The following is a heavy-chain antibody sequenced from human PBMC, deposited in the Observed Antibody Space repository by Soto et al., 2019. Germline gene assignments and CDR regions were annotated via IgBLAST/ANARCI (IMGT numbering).Heavy chain of an antibody. J-gene: IGHJ4*02. CDR3: ARAQGSSWYLVY. CDR1: GGSISSGDYY. Sequence: QVQLQESGPGLVKPSQTLSLTCTVSGGSISSGDYYWSWIRQPPGKGLEWIGYIYYSGSTYYNPSLKSRVTRSVDTSKNQSSLKLSSVTAADTAVYYCARAQGSSWYLVYWGQGTLVTVSS. V-gene: IGHV4-30-4*01. CDR2: IYYSGST. D-gene: IGHD6-13*01.